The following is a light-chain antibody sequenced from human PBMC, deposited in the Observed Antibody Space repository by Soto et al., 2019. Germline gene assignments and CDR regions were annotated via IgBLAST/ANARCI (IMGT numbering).Light chain of an antibody. Sequence: QSALTQPASVSGSPGQSITISCTGTNSDVGGYNYVSWYQQHPGKAPKLLIYEVTNRPSGVSDRFSGSKSGSTASLTISGLQADDEADYYCTSWTTNNIPYVFGTVTKLTVL. CDR1: NSDVGGYNY. V-gene: IGLV2-14*03. CDR3: TSWTTNNIPYV. CDR2: EVT. J-gene: IGLJ1*01.